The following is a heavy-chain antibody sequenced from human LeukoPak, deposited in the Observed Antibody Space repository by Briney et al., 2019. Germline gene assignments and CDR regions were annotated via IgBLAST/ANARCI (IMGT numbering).Heavy chain of an antibody. CDR2: MNPNSGNT. D-gene: IGHD2-15*01. Sequence: ASVKVSCKASGYTFTSYDINWVRQTTGQGLEWMGWMNPNSGNTGYAQKFQGRVTMTRNTSITTAYMELSSLRSEDTAVYYCAVAAPFYYYYRMDVWGKGTTVTASS. CDR3: AVAAPFYYYYRMDV. CDR1: GYTFTSYD. J-gene: IGHJ6*04. V-gene: IGHV1-8*01.